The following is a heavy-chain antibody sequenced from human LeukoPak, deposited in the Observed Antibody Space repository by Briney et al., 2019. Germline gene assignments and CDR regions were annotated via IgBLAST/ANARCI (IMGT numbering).Heavy chain of an antibody. J-gene: IGHJ4*02. CDR2: IYYTGST. D-gene: IGHD3-10*01. Sequence: SETLSLTCTVSGGSISSYYWGWIRQPPGKGLEWIGYIYYTGSTNCNPSLRSRVTISVDSSKNQFSLKVNSVTAADTAVYYCARGDYFGSGLGDWGQGTLLTVSS. CDR1: GGSISSYY. CDR3: ARGDYFGSGLGD. V-gene: IGHV4-59*01.